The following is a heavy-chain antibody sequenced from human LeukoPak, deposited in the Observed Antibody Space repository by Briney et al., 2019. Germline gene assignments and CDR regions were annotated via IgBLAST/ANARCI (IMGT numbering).Heavy chain of an antibody. Sequence: GGSLRLSCAASGFTFSSYAMHWVRQAPGKGLEWVAVISYDGSNKYYADFVKGRFTISRDNSKNTLYLQMNSLRAEDTAVYYCAREEMATIWSSNRNAFDIWGQGTMVTVSS. D-gene: IGHD5-24*01. CDR2: ISYDGSNK. V-gene: IGHV3-30-3*01. CDR3: AREEMATIWSSNRNAFDI. J-gene: IGHJ3*02. CDR1: GFTFSSYA.